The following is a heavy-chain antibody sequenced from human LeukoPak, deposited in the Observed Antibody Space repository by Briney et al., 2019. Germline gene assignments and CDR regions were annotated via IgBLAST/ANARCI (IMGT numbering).Heavy chain of an antibody. Sequence: ASVKVSCKASGYTFTSYDINWVRQATGQGLEWMGWISAYNGNTNYAQKLQGRVTMTTDTSTSTACMELRSLRSDDTAVYYCARSGGGGDVPNYYYYYYMDVWGKGTTVTVSS. CDR3: ARSGGGGDVPNYYYYYYMDV. D-gene: IGHD2-21*02. CDR1: GYTFTSYD. CDR2: ISAYNGNT. J-gene: IGHJ6*03. V-gene: IGHV1-18*01.